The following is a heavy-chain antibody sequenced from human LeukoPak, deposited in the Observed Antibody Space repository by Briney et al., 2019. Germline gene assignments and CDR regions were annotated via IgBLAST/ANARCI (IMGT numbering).Heavy chain of an antibody. Sequence: ASVTVSCKVSGYTLTELSMHWVRQAPGKGLEWMGGFDPEDGETIYAQKFQGRVTMTEDTSTDTAYMELSSLRSEDTAVYYCATAVAAGTKMDFDYWGQGTLVTVSS. CDR1: GYTLTELS. D-gene: IGHD6-13*01. V-gene: IGHV1-24*01. CDR2: FDPEDGET. CDR3: ATAVAAGTKMDFDY. J-gene: IGHJ4*02.